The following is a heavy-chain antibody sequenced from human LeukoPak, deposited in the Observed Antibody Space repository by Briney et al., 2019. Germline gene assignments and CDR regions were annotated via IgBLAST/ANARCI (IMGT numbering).Heavy chain of an antibody. CDR1: GFTFSSYT. Sequence: GGSLRLSCAASGFTFSSYTMSWVRQAPGKGLEWVSGVSGSGGSTHYADSVKGRFTISRDNSKNTLYLQMNSLRAEDTAVYYCAKDPLEQLSTIYFQNWGQGTLVTVSS. D-gene: IGHD6-6*01. CDR3: AKDPLEQLSTIYFQN. CDR2: VSGSGGST. J-gene: IGHJ1*01. V-gene: IGHV3-23*01.